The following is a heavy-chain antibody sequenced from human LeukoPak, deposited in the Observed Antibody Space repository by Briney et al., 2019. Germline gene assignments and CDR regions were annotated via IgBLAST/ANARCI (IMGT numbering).Heavy chain of an antibody. CDR2: ISSDGSST. D-gene: IGHD3-10*01. Sequence: GRSLRLSCEASGFSFSDYWMHWVRQAPGKGLVWVSRISSDGSSTTYADSVKGRFTSSRDNAKNTLYLQMNSLRAEDTAVYYCAREIEGGYNAFDIWGQGTMVTVSS. CDR3: AREIEGGYNAFDI. V-gene: IGHV3-74*01. CDR1: GFSFSDYW. J-gene: IGHJ3*02.